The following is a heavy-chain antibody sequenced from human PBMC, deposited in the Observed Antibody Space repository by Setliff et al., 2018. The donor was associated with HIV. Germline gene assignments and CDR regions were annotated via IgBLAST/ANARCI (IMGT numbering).Heavy chain of an antibody. V-gene: IGHV4-39*02. CDR2: FHYGGTP. Sequence: SSETLSLTCAVSGDSVSNDNYYWGWIRQPPGKGLEWIGSFHYGGTPNYNPSLRGRVDISIDTSKNHFSLRLTSVTAADTAAYYCASPSDYYENSGLDYWGQGKLVTVS. D-gene: IGHD3-22*01. CDR3: ASPSDYYENSGLDY. CDR1: GDSVSNDNYY. J-gene: IGHJ4*02.